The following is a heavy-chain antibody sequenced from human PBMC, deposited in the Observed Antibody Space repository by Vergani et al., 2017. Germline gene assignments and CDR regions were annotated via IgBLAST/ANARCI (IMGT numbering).Heavy chain of an antibody. CDR1: GVSISSGGYY. J-gene: IGHJ6*03. CDR3: ARVANSIYYYYYMDV. V-gene: IGHV4-31*03. Sequence: QVQLQESGPGLVKPSQTLSITCTVSGVSISSGGYYWSWIRQHPGKGLEWIWYIYYSGSTYYNPSLKRRVTISVDTSKNQFSLKLSSVTAADTAVYYCARVANSIYYYYYMDVWGKGTTVTVSS. D-gene: IGHD4-11*01. CDR2: IYYSGST.